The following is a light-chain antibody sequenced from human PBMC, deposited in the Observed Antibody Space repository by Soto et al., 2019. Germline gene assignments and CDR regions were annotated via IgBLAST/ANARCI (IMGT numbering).Light chain of an antibody. CDR3: SSYTTNNRAV. CDR1: SSDIGRYNY. V-gene: IGLV2-14*03. J-gene: IGLJ7*01. CDR2: DVT. Sequence: QSALTQPASVSGSPGQSIAISCTGTSSDIGRYNYVSWYQQHPGKAPKLLIYDVTGRPSGVSNRFSGSKSGNTASLTISGLQAEDEADYCCSSYTTNNRAVFGGGTQLTVL.